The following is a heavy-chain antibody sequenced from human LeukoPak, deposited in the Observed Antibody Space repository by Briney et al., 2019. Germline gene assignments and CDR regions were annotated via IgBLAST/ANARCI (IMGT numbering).Heavy chain of an antibody. Sequence: ASVKVSCKASGYTFTGYYMHWVRQAPGQGLEWMGWINPNSGGTNYAQKFQGRVTMTRDTSISTAYMELSRLRSDDTAVYYCARDIPGPVPHAFDIWGQGTMVTVSS. V-gene: IGHV1-2*02. J-gene: IGHJ3*02. CDR3: ARDIPGPVPHAFDI. CDR1: GYTFTGYY. CDR2: INPNSGGT.